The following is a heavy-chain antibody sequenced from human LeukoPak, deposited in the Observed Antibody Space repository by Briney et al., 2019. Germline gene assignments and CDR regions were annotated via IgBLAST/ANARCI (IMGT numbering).Heavy chain of an antibody. CDR2: IKHNGDEL. CDR3: ARELRTFDS. D-gene: IGHD3-16*01. Sequence: PGGSLRLSCAASGFTFSSYWMTWVRQAPGKGLEWVANIKHNGDELNYVDSVEGRFTISRDNAKNSLYLHMTGLRAEDTAVYYCARELRTFDSWGQGTLVTVSS. J-gene: IGHJ4*02. CDR1: GFTFSSYW. V-gene: IGHV3-7*01.